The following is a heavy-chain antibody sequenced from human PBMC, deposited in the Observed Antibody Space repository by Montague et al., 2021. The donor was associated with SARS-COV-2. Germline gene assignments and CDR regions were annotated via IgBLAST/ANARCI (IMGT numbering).Heavy chain of an antibody. Sequence: SLRLSCAASGFTFSSYEMNWVRQAPGKGLEWVSYISSSGSTIYYADSVKGRFTISRDNAKNSLYLQMSSLRAEDTAVYYCARRGYCSSTSCWALDYWGQGTLVTVSS. V-gene: IGHV3-48*03. CDR3: ARRGYCSSTSCWALDY. J-gene: IGHJ4*02. D-gene: IGHD2-2*01. CDR1: GFTFSSYE. CDR2: ISSSGSTI.